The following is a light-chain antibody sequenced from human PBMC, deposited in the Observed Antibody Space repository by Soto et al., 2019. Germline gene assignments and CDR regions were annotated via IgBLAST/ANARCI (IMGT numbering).Light chain of an antibody. J-gene: IGKJ1*01. CDR2: DAS. V-gene: IGKV3-20*01. CDR3: QQYGSSPT. Sequence: EIVLTQSPGTLSLSPGERVTLSCRASQSLSSGYLAWYQQKFGQAPRLLIYDASRRATGIPERFSGSGSGTDFTLTINRLEPEDFXVYYXQQYGSSPTFGLGTKVEIK. CDR1: QSLSSGY.